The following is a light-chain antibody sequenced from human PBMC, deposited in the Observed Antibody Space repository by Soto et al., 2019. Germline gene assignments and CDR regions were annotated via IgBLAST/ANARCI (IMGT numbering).Light chain of an antibody. Sequence: QSVVTQEPSLTVSPGGTVTLTCASSTGTVTSGYYPNWFQQKAGQPPRPLIYSTINKHSWTPARFSGSLLGGKAALTLSGVQPEDEADYYCLLYLGYANWVFGGGTKLTVL. V-gene: IGLV7-43*01. CDR3: LLYLGYANWV. CDR2: STI. CDR1: TGTVTSGYY. J-gene: IGLJ3*02.